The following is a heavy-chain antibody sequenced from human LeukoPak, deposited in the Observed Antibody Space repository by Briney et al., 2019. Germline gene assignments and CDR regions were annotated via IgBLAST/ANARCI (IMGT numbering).Heavy chain of an antibody. V-gene: IGHV5-51*01. D-gene: IGHD3-22*01. CDR2: IYPGDSDT. CDR3: ASIYDGSGYELNY. J-gene: IGHJ4*02. Sequence: GESLKISCKGSGYSFTSYWIGWVRQMPGKGLEWMGIIYPGDSDTRYSPSFQGQVTISADKSISTAYLQWSSLRASDTAMYYCASIYDGSGYELNYWGQGTLVTVSS. CDR1: GYSFTSYW.